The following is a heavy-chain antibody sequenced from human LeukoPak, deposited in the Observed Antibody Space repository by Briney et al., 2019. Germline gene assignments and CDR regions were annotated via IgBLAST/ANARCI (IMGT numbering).Heavy chain of an antibody. CDR1: GGPISSSSYY. CDR3: ASAATTTYYYDSSGWGSFGV. V-gene: IGHV4-39*07. J-gene: IGHJ2*01. Sequence: SETLSLTCTVSGGPISSSSYYWGWIRQPPGKGLEWIGSIYYSGSTYYNPSLKSRVTISVDTSKNQFSLKLSSVTAADTAVYYCASAATTTYYYDSSGWGSFGVWGRGTLVTVSS. D-gene: IGHD3-22*01. CDR2: IYYSGST.